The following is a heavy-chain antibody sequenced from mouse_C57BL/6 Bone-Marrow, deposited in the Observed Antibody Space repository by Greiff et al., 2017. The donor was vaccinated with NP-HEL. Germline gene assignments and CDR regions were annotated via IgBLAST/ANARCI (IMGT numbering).Heavy chain of an antibody. D-gene: IGHD2-12*01. CDR2: ISSGGSYT. CDR3: ARQPSYDY. V-gene: IGHV5-6*02. J-gene: IGHJ2*01. Sequence: DVKLVESGGDFVKPGGSLKLSCAASGFTFSSYGMSWVRQTPDKRLEWVATISSGGSYTYYPDSVKGRFTISRDNAKNTLYLQMSSLKSEDTAMYYGARQPSYDYWGQGTTLTVSS. CDR1: GFTFSSYG.